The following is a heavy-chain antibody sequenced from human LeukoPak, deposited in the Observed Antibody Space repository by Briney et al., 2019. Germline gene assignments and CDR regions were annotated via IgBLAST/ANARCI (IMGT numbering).Heavy chain of an antibody. CDR3: VCLGLGGLSLD. CDR2: ISGISSYI. J-gene: IGHJ4*02. Sequence: GGSLRLSCAASGFTFSTYSMNWVRQAPGKGLEWVSSISGISSYIYYTDSVKGRFTISRDNAKNSLYLQMNSLRAEDTAVYYCVCLGLGGLSLDWGQGTLVTVSS. D-gene: IGHD3-16*01. V-gene: IGHV3-21*01. CDR1: GFTFSTYS.